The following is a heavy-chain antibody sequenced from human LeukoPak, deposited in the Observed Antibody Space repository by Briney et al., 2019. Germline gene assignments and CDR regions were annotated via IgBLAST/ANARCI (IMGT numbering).Heavy chain of an antibody. J-gene: IGHJ4*02. Sequence: GPPVKVSCKASGGTFSSHAIFWVRQAPGQGLEWVGGILPIFGAANYAQKFQGRVTITADKSTSTVYMELSSLRSEDTAVYYCAREPIDYGEYGPFDYWGQGTLVTVSS. V-gene: IGHV1-69*06. CDR3: AREPIDYGEYGPFDY. D-gene: IGHD4-17*01. CDR1: GGTFSSHA. CDR2: ILPIFGAA.